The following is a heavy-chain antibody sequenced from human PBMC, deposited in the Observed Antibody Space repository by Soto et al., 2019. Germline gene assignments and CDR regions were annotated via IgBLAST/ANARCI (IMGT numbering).Heavy chain of an antibody. CDR3: AKETFIAVAGLIDY. D-gene: IGHD6-19*01. Sequence: PGGSLSLSCAASGFTFSSYAMSWVRQAPGKGLEWVSAISGGGGSTYYADSVKGRFTISRDNSKNTLYLQMNSLRAEDTAVYYCAKETFIAVAGLIDYWGQGTLVTVSS. V-gene: IGHV3-23*01. J-gene: IGHJ4*02. CDR2: ISGGGGST. CDR1: GFTFSSYA.